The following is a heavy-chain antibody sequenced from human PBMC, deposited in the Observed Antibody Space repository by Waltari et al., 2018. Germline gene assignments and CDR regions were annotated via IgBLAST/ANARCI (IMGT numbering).Heavy chain of an antibody. Sequence: QVQLQESGPGLVKPSQTLSLTCTVSGGSISSGSYYWSWIRQPAGKGLEWIGRIYTSGSTNYNPSLKSRVTISVDTSKNQFSRKLSSVTAADTAVYYCAREGPPDYGDWNWFDPWGQGTLVTVSS. CDR2: IYTSGST. D-gene: IGHD4-17*01. J-gene: IGHJ5*02. CDR3: AREGPPDYGDWNWFDP. V-gene: IGHV4-61*02. CDR1: GGSISSGSYY.